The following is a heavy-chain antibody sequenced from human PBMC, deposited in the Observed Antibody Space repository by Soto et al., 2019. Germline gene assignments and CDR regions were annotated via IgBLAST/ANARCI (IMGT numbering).Heavy chain of an antibody. CDR1: GFTFSSYG. CDR2: IWYNSSNK. Sequence: PGGSLRLSCAASGFTFSSYGMHWVRQAPGKGLEWVAYIWYNSSNKYYADSVKGRFTISRDNAKNSLYLQMNSLRAEDTAVYYCARDYSYTYFDYWGQGTLVTVSS. D-gene: IGHD2-15*01. V-gene: IGHV3-33*01. CDR3: ARDYSYTYFDY. J-gene: IGHJ4*02.